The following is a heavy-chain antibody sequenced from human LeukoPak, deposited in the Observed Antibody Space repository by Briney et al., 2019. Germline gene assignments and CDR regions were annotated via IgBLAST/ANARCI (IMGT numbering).Heavy chain of an antibody. CDR2: MSYDGTKT. D-gene: IGHD6-25*01. V-gene: IGHV3-30-3*01. CDR1: GFTFSNFA. J-gene: IGHJ4*02. CDR3: ARDGSD. Sequence: GGSLRLSCAASGFTFSNFAMHWVRQAPGKGLEWVAVMSYDGTKTYHADSVKGRFTISRDNSKNTLYLQMNSLRGEDTAVYYCARDGSDWGQGTLVTVSS.